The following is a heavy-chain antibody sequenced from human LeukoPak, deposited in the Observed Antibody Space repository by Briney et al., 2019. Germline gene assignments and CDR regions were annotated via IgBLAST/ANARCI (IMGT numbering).Heavy chain of an antibody. V-gene: IGHV1-46*01. D-gene: IGHD2-8*01. Sequence: ASVKVSFKASGYTFTSYYMHWVRQAPGQGLEWMGIINPSGGSTSYAQKFQGRVTMTRDMSTSTVYMELSSLRSEDTAVYYCARESCTNGVCYTRLDYWGQGTLVTVSS. CDR2: INPSGGST. CDR3: ARESCTNGVCYTRLDY. CDR1: GYTFTSYY. J-gene: IGHJ4*02.